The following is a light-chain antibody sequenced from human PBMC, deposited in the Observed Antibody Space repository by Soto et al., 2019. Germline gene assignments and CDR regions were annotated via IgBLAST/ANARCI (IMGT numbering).Light chain of an antibody. CDR3: QLYNSYLWR. CDR1: QSIGSW. J-gene: IGKJ1*01. Sequence: EIQMSQCPSTVRASGVCILAITYGASQSIGSWVAWYQQKPGEAPKVLISKASTLESGVPARFSGSGSGTEFTLTISSLQPDDVATYYCQLYNSYLWRFGQGTKVDIK. CDR2: KAS. V-gene: IGKV1-5*03.